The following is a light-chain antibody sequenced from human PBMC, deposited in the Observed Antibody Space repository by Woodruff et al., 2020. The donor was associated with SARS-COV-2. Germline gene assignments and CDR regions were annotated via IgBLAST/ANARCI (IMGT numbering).Light chain of an antibody. V-gene: IGLV6-57*01. J-gene: IGLJ3*02. Sequence: SGSIASNYVQWYQQRPGSSPTTVIYEDNQRPSGVPDRFSGSIDSSSNSASLTISGLKTEDEADYYCQSYDSSSWVFGGGT. CDR1: SGSIASNY. CDR3: QSYDSSSWV. CDR2: EDN.